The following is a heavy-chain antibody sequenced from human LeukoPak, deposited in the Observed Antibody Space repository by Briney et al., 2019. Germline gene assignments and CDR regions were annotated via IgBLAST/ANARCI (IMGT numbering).Heavy chain of an antibody. Sequence: GASVKVSCNASGYTFTSYGISWVRQAPGQGLEWMGWISAYNGNTNYAQKLQGRVTMTTDTSTSTAYMELRSLRSDDTAVYYCARVPDPELLNAHGGMVRGVSNWFDPWGQGTLVTVSS. V-gene: IGHV1-18*01. D-gene: IGHD3-10*01. J-gene: IGHJ5*02. CDR1: GYTFTSYG. CDR3: ARVPDPELLNAHGGMVRGVSNWFDP. CDR2: ISAYNGNT.